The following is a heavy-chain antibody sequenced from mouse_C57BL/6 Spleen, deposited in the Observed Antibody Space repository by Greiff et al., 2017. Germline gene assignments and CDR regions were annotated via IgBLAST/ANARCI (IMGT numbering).Heavy chain of an antibody. J-gene: IGHJ3*01. Sequence: EVQVVESGPELVKPGASVKISCKASGYSFTDYNMNWVKQSNGKSLEWIGVINPNYGTTSYNQKFKGKATLTVDQSSSTAYLQLNSLTSEDSAVYYCATIYYDPDWFAYWGQGTLVTVAA. V-gene: IGHV1-39*01. D-gene: IGHD2-4*01. CDR3: ATIYYDPDWFAY. CDR2: INPNYGTT. CDR1: GYSFTDYN.